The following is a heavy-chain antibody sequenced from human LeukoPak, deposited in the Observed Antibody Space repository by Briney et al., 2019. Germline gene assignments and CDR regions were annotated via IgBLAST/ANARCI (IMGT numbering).Heavy chain of an antibody. CDR1: GGSISSYY. CDR3: AGGINYDFWSGYSSDNNWFDP. V-gene: IGHV4-34*01. D-gene: IGHD3-3*01. J-gene: IGHJ5*02. Sequence: SETLSLTCTVSGGSISSYYWSWIRQPPGKGLEWIGEINHSGSTNYNPSLKSRVTISVDTSKNQFSLKLSSVTAADTAVYYCAGGINYDFWSGYSSDNNWFDPWGQGTLVTVSS. CDR2: INHSGST.